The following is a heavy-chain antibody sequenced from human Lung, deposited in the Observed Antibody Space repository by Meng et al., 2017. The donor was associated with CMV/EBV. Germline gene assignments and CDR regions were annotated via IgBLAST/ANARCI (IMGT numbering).Heavy chain of an antibody. Sequence: SCVVSGFTFSGYEMNWVRLAPGKGLEWVSYISSSGNIKYYADSVKGRFTISRDNARNSLFLQMNSLRVEDTAVYFCAKDAARQYYDSSGYYFDYWGLGTXVTCAS. V-gene: IGHV3-48*03. CDR1: GFTFSGYE. CDR2: ISSSGNIK. CDR3: AKDAARQYYDSSGYYFDY. D-gene: IGHD3-22*01. J-gene: IGHJ4*02.